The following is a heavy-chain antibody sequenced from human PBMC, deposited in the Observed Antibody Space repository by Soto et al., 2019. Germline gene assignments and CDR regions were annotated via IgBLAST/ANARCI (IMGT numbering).Heavy chain of an antibody. J-gene: IGHJ5*02. CDR1: GFAFSRSA. Sequence: GGSLRLSCAASGFAFSRSAMSWVRQAPGKGLEWVSAMSGSVESTYYADSVKGRFTISRDDSKNTLYLQMISLRPEDTAVYYCAKDQISGWYDNWGQGTLVTVSS. D-gene: IGHD6-19*01. CDR3: AKDQISGWYDN. CDR2: MSGSVEST. V-gene: IGHV3-23*01.